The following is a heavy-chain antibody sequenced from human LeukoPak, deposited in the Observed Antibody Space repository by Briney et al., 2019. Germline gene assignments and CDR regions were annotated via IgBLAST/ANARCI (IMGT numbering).Heavy chain of an antibody. CDR1: GFTFTSYG. Sequence: TGGSLRLSCTASGFTFTSYGMSWVRQAPGKGLEWVSAIGGGGGATHYADSVKGRFTISRDISKDTLYLQMNSLRAEDTAVYYCATVKGGSGWYNDYWGQGTLVTVSS. CDR2: IGGGGGAT. CDR3: ATVKGGSGWYNDY. J-gene: IGHJ4*02. D-gene: IGHD6-19*01. V-gene: IGHV3-23*01.